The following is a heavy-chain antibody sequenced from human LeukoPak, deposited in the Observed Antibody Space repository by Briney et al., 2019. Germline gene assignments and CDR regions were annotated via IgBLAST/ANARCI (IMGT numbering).Heavy chain of an antibody. J-gene: IGHJ6*04. Sequence: KPSETLSLTCTVSGGSISSYYWSWIRQPPGKGLEWIGYIYYSGSTNYNPSLKSRVTISVDTSKNQFSLKLSSVTAADTAVYYCARTPRTPYYGMDVWGKETTVTVSS. V-gene: IGHV4-59*01. CDR1: GGSISSYY. D-gene: IGHD2-15*01. CDR2: IYYSGST. CDR3: ARTPRTPYYGMDV.